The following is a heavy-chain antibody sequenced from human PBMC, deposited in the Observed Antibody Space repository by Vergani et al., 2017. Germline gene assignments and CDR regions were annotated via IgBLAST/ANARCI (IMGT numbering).Heavy chain of an antibody. V-gene: IGHV4-39*01. CDR3: ARHLRQLARNDVFDI. J-gene: IGHJ3*02. CDR1: GMSISNNNYY. Sequence: QLQLQESGPRLVKPSETLSLTCSLSGMSISNNNYYWGWIRQPPGKGLELIGSIYDSRNNNYSPSLKSRVSISVDTSKNQFSLNLTSVTAADTAVYYCARHLRQLARNDVFDIWGHGTLVTVSS. D-gene: IGHD6-6*01. CDR2: IYDSRNN.